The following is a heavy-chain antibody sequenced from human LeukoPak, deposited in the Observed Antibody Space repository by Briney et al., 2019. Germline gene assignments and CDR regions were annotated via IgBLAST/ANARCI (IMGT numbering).Heavy chain of an antibody. Sequence: GGSLRLSCAGSGLTFSSYAMSWVRQAPGKGLEWVSGISTRGGSTYNADLVKGRFTISRDNSKNTLYLQMNSLRAEDTAIYYCANGRLFKGLLNYWGQGTLVTVSS. V-gene: IGHV3-23*01. CDR2: ISTRGGST. J-gene: IGHJ4*02. CDR1: GLTFSSYA. CDR3: ANGRLFKGLLNY. D-gene: IGHD3-22*01.